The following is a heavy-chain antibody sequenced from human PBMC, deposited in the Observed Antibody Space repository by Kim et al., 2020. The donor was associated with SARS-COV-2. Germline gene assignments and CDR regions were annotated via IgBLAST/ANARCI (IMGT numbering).Heavy chain of an antibody. V-gene: IGHV3-30-3*01. Sequence: GGSLRLSCAASGFTFSSYAMHWVRQAPGKGLEWVAVISYDGSNKYYADSVKGRFTISRDNSKNTLYLQMNSLRAEDTAVYYCARDAYYDSSGFPSDGMDVWGQGTTVTVSS. CDR1: GFTFSSYA. CDR2: ISYDGSNK. D-gene: IGHD3-22*01. J-gene: IGHJ6*02. CDR3: ARDAYYDSSGFPSDGMDV.